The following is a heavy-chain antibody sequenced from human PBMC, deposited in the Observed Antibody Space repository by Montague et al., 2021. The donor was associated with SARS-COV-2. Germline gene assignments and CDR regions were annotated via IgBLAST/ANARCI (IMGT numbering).Heavy chain of an antibody. J-gene: IGHJ4*02. D-gene: IGHD6-19*01. CDR2: IYYRGSN. CDR1: GDSISHSSYC. V-gene: IGHV4-39*07. CDR3: ARVRRGLVPLDY. Sequence: SETLSLTCTVSGDSISHSSYCWCWIRPPAGKGLGWIGSIYYRGSNYYTPSSRSRVIISVDTSKNQVSLRLNSVTAAATAVYYCARVRRGLVPLDYWGQGTLVTVSS.